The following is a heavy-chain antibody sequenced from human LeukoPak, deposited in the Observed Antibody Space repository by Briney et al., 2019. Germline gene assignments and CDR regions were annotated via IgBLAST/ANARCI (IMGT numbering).Heavy chain of an antibody. CDR3: ARWVGYGDYFDY. V-gene: IGHV4-61*02. CDR1: GGFLSSGSYY. Sequence: PSETLSLTCTVSGGFLSSGSYYWSWIRQPAGKGLEWIGRIYTSGSTNYNPSLKSRVTISVDTSKNQFSLKLSSVTAADTAVYYCARWVGYGDYFDYWGQGTLVTVSS. J-gene: IGHJ4*02. D-gene: IGHD4-17*01. CDR2: IYTSGST.